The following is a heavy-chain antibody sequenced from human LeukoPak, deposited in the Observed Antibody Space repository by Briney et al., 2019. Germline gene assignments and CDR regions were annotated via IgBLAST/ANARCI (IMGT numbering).Heavy chain of an antibody. D-gene: IGHD1-14*01. CDR1: GFTFSSCG. Sequence: GGSLRLSCAASGFTFSSCGFNWVRQAPGKGLEWVSSIGPAGTDRYYADSVRGRFTISRDNAKNSMYLQMDSLRDEDTAVYYCATETIGRHYDYWGQGTLLTVSS. V-gene: IGHV3-21*01. CDR3: ATETIGRHYDY. J-gene: IGHJ4*02. CDR2: IGPAGTDR.